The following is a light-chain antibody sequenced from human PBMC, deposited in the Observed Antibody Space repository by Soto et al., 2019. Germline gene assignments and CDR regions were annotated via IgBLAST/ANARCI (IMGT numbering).Light chain of an antibody. Sequence: DIQMTHSPSTLSASVLYRVTITCRASQSISSWLAWYQQKPGKAPKLLIYKASTLKSGVPSRFSGSGSVTEFTLTISSLQPDDFATYYRQQYNSYSFGQGTKVDIK. J-gene: IGKJ1*01. V-gene: IGKV1-5*03. CDR3: QQYNSYS. CDR2: KAS. CDR1: QSISSW.